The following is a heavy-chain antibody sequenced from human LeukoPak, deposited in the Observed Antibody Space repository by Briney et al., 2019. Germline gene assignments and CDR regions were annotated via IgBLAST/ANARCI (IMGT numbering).Heavy chain of an antibody. CDR2: ISAYNGNT. J-gene: IGHJ4*02. D-gene: IGHD5-24*01. V-gene: IGHV1-18*01. CDR3: ARSPFPWLPLYCDY. CDR1: GYTYTKYG. Sequence: ASVKVSCKASGYTYTKYGISWVRQAPGQRLEWMGWISAYNGNTNYAQKLQGRVTKTTDTSTSTAYMELRSLRSDDTAVYYCARSPFPWLPLYCDYWGQGTLVTVSS.